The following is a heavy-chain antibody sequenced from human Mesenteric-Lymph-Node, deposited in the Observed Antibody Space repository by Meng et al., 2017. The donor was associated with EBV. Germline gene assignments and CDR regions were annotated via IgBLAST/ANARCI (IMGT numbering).Heavy chain of an antibody. CDR1: GGSVNSDQYY. CDR3: ASVPTDYSHSRGEFDY. Sequence: QVKLQESGPRLVKPSETLSLTCTVSGGSVNSDQYYWSWIRQPPGKGLEWIGYVYNSENTNYNPSLKSRVTISVESSKNQFSLNLTSVTAADTAVYYCASVPTDYSHSRGEFDYWGQGTLVTVFS. V-gene: IGHV4-61*01. CDR2: VYNSENT. D-gene: IGHD3-22*01. J-gene: IGHJ4*02.